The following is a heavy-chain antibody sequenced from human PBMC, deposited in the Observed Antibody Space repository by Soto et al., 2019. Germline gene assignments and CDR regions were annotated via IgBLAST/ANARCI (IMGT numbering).Heavy chain of an antibody. CDR2: IYPGDSDT. CDR1: GYSFTSYW. V-gene: IGHV5-51*01. Sequence: EVQLVQSGAEVKKPGESLKISCKGSGYSFTSYWIGWVRQMPGKGLEWMGIIYPGDSDTRYSPSFQGQVTISADKSISTAYLQWSSLKASDTAMYYCARHKPRDFWSDSMPSDYWGQGTLVTVSS. CDR3: ARHKPRDFWSDSMPSDY. D-gene: IGHD3-3*01. J-gene: IGHJ4*02.